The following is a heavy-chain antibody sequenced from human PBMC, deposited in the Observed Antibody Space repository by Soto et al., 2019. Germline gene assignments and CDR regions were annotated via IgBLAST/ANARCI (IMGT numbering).Heavy chain of an antibody. CDR3: AHRLPGPSWYDV. V-gene: IGHV2-70*12. J-gene: IGHJ6*02. CDR2: IYWNDEQ. CDR1: WFSLNTSGMF. D-gene: IGHD6-13*01. Sequence: PRPTLVNPKQTLTLNCTFSWFSLNTSGMFVSWIRQPPGKALEWLALIYWNDEQYYNPSLRNRLTITRDTSKNQVVLTMTNMDPVDTATYYCAHRLPGPSWYDVWGPGTTVPVSS.